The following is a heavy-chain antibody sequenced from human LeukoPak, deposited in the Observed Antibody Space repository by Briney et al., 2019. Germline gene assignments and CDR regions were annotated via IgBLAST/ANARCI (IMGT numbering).Heavy chain of an antibody. CDR3: ARLLRWSEDGFDI. J-gene: IGHJ3*02. Sequence: SETLSLTCTVSGGSISNYFWSWIRQSPGKGLECIGYIHDTGRTKYNPSLESRVTISIDTSNQFSLTLRPVTAADTAVYYCARLLRWSEDGFDIWGQGTMVAISS. D-gene: IGHD2-15*01. CDR2: IHDTGRT. V-gene: IGHV4-59*08. CDR1: GGSISNYF.